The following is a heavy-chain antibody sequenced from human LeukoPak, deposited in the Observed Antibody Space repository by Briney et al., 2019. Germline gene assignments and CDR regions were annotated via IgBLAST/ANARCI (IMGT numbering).Heavy chain of an antibody. CDR3: ARAIAVAEGY. CDR1: GFTFSSYS. J-gene: IGHJ4*02. V-gene: IGHV3-21*01. Sequence: GGSLGLSCAASGFTFSSYSMNWVRQAPGKGLEWVSYISGGSGYIYYADSVKGRFTISRDNAKNSLYLQMNSLGAEDTAVYYCARAIAVAEGYWGQGTLVTVSS. D-gene: IGHD6-19*01. CDR2: ISGGSGYI.